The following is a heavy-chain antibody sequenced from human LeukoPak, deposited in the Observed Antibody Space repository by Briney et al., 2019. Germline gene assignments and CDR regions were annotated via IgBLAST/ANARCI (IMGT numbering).Heavy chain of an antibody. J-gene: IGHJ6*03. V-gene: IGHV3-11*01. CDR2: VSSSGSTI. CDR3: ARYIAARPPPGDYYYMDV. Sequence: GGSLRLSCAASGFTFSDYYMSWIRQAPGKGLEWVSYVSSSGSTIYYADSVKGRFTISRDNAKNSLYLQMNSLRAEDTAVYYCARYIAARPPPGDYYYMDVWGKGTTVTVSS. D-gene: IGHD6-6*01. CDR1: GFTFSDYY.